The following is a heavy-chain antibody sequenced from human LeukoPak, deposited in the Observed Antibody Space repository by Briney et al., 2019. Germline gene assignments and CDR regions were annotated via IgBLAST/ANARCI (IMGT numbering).Heavy chain of an antibody. V-gene: IGHV3-23*01. Sequence: PGGSLRLSCAASGFTFSSYAMSWVRQAPGKGLEWVSAISGSGGSTYYADSAKGRFTISRDSSKNTLYLQMNSLRAEDTAVYYCARPGGHCSGANCYHWFDFWGQGTLVTVSS. D-gene: IGHD2-15*01. J-gene: IGHJ5*01. CDR1: GFTFSSYA. CDR2: ISGSGGST. CDR3: ARPGGHCSGANCYHWFDF.